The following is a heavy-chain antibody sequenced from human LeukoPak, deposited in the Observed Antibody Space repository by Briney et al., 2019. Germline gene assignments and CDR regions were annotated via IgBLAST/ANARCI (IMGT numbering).Heavy chain of an antibody. D-gene: IGHD6-19*01. Sequence: PSETLSLTCTVSGGSISSYYWSWIRQPAGKGLEWIGRIYTSGSTNYNPSLKSRVTMSVDTSKNQFSLKLSSVTAADTAVYYCARAGPPGIAVTDTWGWFDPWGQGTLVTVSS. CDR2: IYTSGST. V-gene: IGHV4-4*07. CDR1: GGSISSYY. J-gene: IGHJ5*02. CDR3: ARAGPPGIAVTDTWGWFDP.